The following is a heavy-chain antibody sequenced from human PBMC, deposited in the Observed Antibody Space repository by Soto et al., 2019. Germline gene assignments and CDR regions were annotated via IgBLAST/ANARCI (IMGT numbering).Heavy chain of an antibody. CDR2: ISSSSSYI. Sequence: PGGSLRLSCAASGFTFSSYSMNWVRQAPGKGLEWVSSISSSSSYIYYADSVKGRFTISRDNAKNSLYLQMNSLRAEGTAVYYCARGFDILTGLYYWGQGTLVTVSS. D-gene: IGHD3-9*01. CDR1: GFTFSSYS. J-gene: IGHJ4*02. V-gene: IGHV3-21*01. CDR3: ARGFDILTGLYY.